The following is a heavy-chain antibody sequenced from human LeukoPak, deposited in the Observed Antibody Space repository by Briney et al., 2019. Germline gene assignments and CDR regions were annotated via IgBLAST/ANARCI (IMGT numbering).Heavy chain of an antibody. CDR1: GFTFSSYA. CDR2: ISGSGGST. CDR3: AKDAYYYDSSGYSDY. V-gene: IGHV3-23*01. J-gene: IGHJ4*02. D-gene: IGHD3-22*01. Sequence: GGSLRLSCAASGFTFSSYAMSWVRQAPGKGLEWVSAISGSGGSTYYADSVKGRFTISRDNSKNTLYLQMNSLGAEDTAVYYCAKDAYYYDSSGYSDYWGQGTLVTVSS.